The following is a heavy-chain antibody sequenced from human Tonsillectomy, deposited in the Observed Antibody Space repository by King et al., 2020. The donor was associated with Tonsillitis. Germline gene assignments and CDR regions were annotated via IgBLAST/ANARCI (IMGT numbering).Heavy chain of an antibody. Sequence: VQLQESGPGLVKPSETLSLTCTVSGGSISSYYWSWIRQPPGKGLEWIGYIYYSGSTNYNPSLKSRVTISVDTSKNQFSLKLNSVTAADTAVYYCARPIIAATGPADDAAFDIWGQGTMVTVSS. CDR3: ARPIIAATGPADDAAFDI. CDR1: GGSISSYY. D-gene: IGHD6-13*01. CDR2: IYYSGST. J-gene: IGHJ3*02. V-gene: IGHV4-59*08.